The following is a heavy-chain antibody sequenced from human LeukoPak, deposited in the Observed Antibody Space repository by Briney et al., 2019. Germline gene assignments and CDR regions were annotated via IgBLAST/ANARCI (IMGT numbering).Heavy chain of an antibody. V-gene: IGHV4-59*08. Sequence: PSETLSPTCTVSDGSSSSSSWNWIRQPPDKGLEWIGYIYYSGSTKYNPSLESRVTISVDTSKNQISLKLRSVTAADTAIYYCARRQQTGGDNGLHNWFDPWGQGTLVTVSS. CDR1: DGSSSSSS. J-gene: IGHJ5*02. CDR2: IYYSGST. D-gene: IGHD2-21*01. CDR3: ARRQQTGGDNGLHNWFDP.